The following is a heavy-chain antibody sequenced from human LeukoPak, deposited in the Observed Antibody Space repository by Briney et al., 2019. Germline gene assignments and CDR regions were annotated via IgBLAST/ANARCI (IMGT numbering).Heavy chain of an antibody. V-gene: IGHV3-9*01. CDR2: ICWSSGSI. J-gene: IGHJ3*02. Sequence: GRSLRLSCAASGFTFDDYAMHWVRQAPGKGLEWVSGICWSSGSIGYADSVKGLFTISRENAKNSLYLQMNSLRAEDTALYCCAKDKIDGYNYPFDAFDIWGQGTMVTVSS. D-gene: IGHD5-24*01. CDR3: AKDKIDGYNYPFDAFDI. CDR1: GFTFDDYA.